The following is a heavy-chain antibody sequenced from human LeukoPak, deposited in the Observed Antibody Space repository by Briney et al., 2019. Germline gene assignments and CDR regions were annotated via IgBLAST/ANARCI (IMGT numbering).Heavy chain of an antibody. D-gene: IGHD6-13*01. CDR3: ARVKTQQLYFDY. V-gene: IGHV4-59*01. J-gene: IGHJ4*02. CDR1: GGSISSYY. CDR2: IYYSGST. Sequence: SGPTLVKPSETLSLTCTVSGGSISSYYWSWIRQPPGKGLEWIGDIYYSGSTNYNPSLKSRVTISVDTSKNQFSLKLSSVTAADTAVYHCARVKTQQLYFDYWGQGTLVTVSS.